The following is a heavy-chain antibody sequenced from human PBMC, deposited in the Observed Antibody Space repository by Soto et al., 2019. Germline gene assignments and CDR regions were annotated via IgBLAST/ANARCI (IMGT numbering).Heavy chain of an antibody. V-gene: IGHV4-30-2*01. J-gene: IGHJ4*02. Sequence: SETLSLTCAVSGGSISSGDYSWSWIRQPPGKGLEWIGYIYHSGSTYYNPSLKSRVTISVDRSKNQFSLKLSSVTAADTAVYYCARGGRSGWSYYFDYWGQGTPVTVSS. CDR1: GGSISSGDYS. CDR2: IYHSGST. D-gene: IGHD6-19*01. CDR3: ARGGRSGWSYYFDY.